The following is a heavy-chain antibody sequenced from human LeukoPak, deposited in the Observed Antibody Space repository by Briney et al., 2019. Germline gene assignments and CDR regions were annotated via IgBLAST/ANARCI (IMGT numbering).Heavy chain of an antibody. CDR2: IGSSSRSI. CDR1: GFTFGSYS. D-gene: IGHD1-26*01. V-gene: IGHV3-21*01. J-gene: IGHJ3*02. CDR3: ARGGVGATTEAFDI. Sequence: MSGGSLRLSCAASGFTFGSYSMNWVRQAPGEGLEWVSSIGSSSRSIYYADSVKGRFTISRDNAKSSLYLQMNSLRAEDTAVYSCARGGVGATTEAFDIWGQGTMVTVSS.